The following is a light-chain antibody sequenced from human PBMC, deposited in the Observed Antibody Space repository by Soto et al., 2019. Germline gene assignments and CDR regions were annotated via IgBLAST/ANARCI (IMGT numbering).Light chain of an antibody. Sequence: QSVLTQPASVSGSPGQSITISCTGTSTDVGNYNLVSWYQQHPGKAPKLIIYATRKRPSGVSDRYSGSKSGNTASLTISGLQADDAANYYCCSYAGSITFTFGGGTKVTVL. CDR2: ATR. CDR1: STDVGNYNL. CDR3: CSYAGSITFT. J-gene: IGLJ2*01. V-gene: IGLV2-23*02.